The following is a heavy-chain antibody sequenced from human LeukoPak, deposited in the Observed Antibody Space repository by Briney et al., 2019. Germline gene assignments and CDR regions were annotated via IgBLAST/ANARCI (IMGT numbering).Heavy chain of an antibody. CDR3: ARSSSLLGGVDY. J-gene: IGHJ4*02. V-gene: IGHV6-1*01. CDR2: TNYRSKWYN. CDR1: RDSLSSNSAA. Sequence: QTLSLTCALSRDSLSSNSAAWNWVRPSPSRGLGWVGRTNYRSKWYNDYAVSVKSRITIIPDPSKNQFSLQLNSATPEDTAVYYCARSSSLLGGVDYWGEGTLVTVSS. D-gene: IGHD6-6*01.